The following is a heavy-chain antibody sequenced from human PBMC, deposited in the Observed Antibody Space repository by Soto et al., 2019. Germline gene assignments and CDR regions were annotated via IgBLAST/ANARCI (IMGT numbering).Heavy chain of an antibody. CDR3: AKDQLWLPTSAFDI. CDR1: GFTFDDYA. V-gene: IGHV3-9*01. CDR2: ISWNSGSI. Sequence: EVQLVESGGGLVQPGRSLRLSCAASGFTFDDYAMHWVRQAPGKGLEWVSGISWNSGSIGYADSVKGRFTISRDNAKNSLYLQMNSLRAEDTALYYCAKDQLWLPTSAFDIWGHGTMVTVSS. J-gene: IGHJ3*02. D-gene: IGHD3-22*01.